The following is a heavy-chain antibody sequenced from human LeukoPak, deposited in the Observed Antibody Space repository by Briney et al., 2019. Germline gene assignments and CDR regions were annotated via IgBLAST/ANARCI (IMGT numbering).Heavy chain of an antibody. J-gene: IGHJ3*02. CDR2: IHTSGRT. CDR1: GGSISSYY. CDR3: ARGRYYYDSSGYDAFDI. D-gene: IGHD3-22*01. V-gene: IGHV4-4*07. Sequence: SETQSLTCTVSGGSISSYYWSWIRQPAGKGLEWIGRIHTSGRTNYNPSLKSRVTMSGDTSKNQFSLKLSSVTAADTAVYYCARGRYYYDSSGYDAFDIWGQGTMVTVSS.